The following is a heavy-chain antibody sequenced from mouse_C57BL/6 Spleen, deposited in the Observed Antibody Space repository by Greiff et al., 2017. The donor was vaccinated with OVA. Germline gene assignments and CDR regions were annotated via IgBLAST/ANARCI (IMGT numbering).Heavy chain of an antibody. CDR1: GFTFSDAW. D-gene: IGHD2-10*02. J-gene: IGHJ3*01. Sequence: EVQGVESGGGLVQPGGSMKLSCAASGFTFSDAWMDWVRQSPEKGLEWVAEIRNKANNHASYYAEYVKGRFTISRDDSKSSVYLQMNSLSAEDTGIYYCTRQTPSIYWFAYWGQGTLVTVSA. CDR2: IRNKANNHAS. V-gene: IGHV6-6*01. CDR3: TRQTPSIYWFAY.